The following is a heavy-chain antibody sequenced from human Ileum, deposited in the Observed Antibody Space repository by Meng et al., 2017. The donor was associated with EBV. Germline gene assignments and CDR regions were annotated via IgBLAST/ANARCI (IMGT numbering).Heavy chain of an antibody. D-gene: IGHD6-19*01. J-gene: IGHJ4*02. V-gene: IGHV4-4*02. CDR2: IYHSGST. CDR1: GGPISSSNW. Sequence: QVARQGSGPGLGQPAGTLAPTCACPGGPISSSNWWRWVRQPPGKGLEWIGEIYHSGSTNYNPSLKSRVTISVDKSKTQFSLNLSSVTAADTAVYYCARVGQWLPIDYWGQGTLVTVSS. CDR3: ARVGQWLPIDY.